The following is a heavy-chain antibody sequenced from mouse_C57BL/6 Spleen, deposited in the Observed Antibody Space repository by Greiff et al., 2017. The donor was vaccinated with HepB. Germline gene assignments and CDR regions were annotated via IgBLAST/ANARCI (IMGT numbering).Heavy chain of an antibody. CDR2: ISSGSSTI. CDR1: GFTFSDYG. J-gene: IGHJ4*01. D-gene: IGHD4-1*02. CDR3: APSTGGYAMDY. Sequence: EVKVVESGGGLVKPGGSLKLSCAASGFTFSDYGMHWVRQAPEKGLEWVAYISSGSSTIYYADTVKGRFTISRDNAKNTLFLQMTSLRSEDTAMYYCAPSTGGYAMDYWGQGTSVTVSS. V-gene: IGHV5-17*01.